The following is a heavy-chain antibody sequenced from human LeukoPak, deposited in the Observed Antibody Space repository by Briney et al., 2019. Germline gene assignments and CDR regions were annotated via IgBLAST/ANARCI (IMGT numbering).Heavy chain of an antibody. CDR3: ASGDAFDI. V-gene: IGHV3-NL1*01. CDR2: IYSGGST. J-gene: IGHJ3*02. CDR1: GFTFSSYG. Sequence: GGSLRLSCAASGFTFSSYGMHWVRQAPGKGLEWVSVIYSGGSTYYADSVKGRFTISRDNSKNTLYLQMNSLRAEDTAVYYCASGDAFDIWGQGTMVTVSS.